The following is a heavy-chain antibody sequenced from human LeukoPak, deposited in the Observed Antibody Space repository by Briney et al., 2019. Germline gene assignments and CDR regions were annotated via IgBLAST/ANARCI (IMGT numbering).Heavy chain of an antibody. V-gene: IGHV4-34*01. D-gene: IGHD3-3*01. CDR2: IDHRGTA. CDR3: AVGITILGVAASFDS. CDR1: GASYNAYY. Sequence: SETLSLTCAVYGASYNAYYWSWSRQPPGKGLEWIGDIDHRGTATYNPSLKSRLSISADASKNQLSLKLNSVTDADTAVYYCAVGITILGVAASFDSWGQGNLVIVSS. J-gene: IGHJ4*02.